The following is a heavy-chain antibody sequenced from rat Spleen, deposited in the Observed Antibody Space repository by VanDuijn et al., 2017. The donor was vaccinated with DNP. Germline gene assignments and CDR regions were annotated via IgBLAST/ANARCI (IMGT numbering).Heavy chain of an antibody. J-gene: IGHJ3*01. CDR2: IYTGSGGT. V-gene: IGHV1-43*01. CDR3: ARSWVGVRGIWFAY. CDR1: GYTFTTYY. Sequence: QIQLQQSGAELAKPGSSVMISCRASGYTFTTYYIGWIKQTTGQGLEYIGYIYTGSGGTNYNEKFKGKATLTVDKSSNTAFMQLSSLTPDDSAVYYCARSWVGVRGIWFAYWGQGTLVTVSS. D-gene: IGHD4-3*01.